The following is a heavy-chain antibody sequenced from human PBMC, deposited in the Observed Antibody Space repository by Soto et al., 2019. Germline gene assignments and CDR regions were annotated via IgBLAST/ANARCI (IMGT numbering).Heavy chain of an antibody. J-gene: IGHJ4*02. CDR3: ANTLRGIYYFDY. CDR2: IYYSGST. CDR1: GGSISSSSYY. D-gene: IGHD2-15*01. V-gene: IGHV4-39*01. Sequence: SETLSLTCTVSGGSISSSSYYWGWIRQPPGKGLEWIGSIYYSGSTYYNPSLKSRVTISVDTSKDQFSLKLSSVTAADTAVYYCANTLRGIYYFDYWGQGTLVTVSS.